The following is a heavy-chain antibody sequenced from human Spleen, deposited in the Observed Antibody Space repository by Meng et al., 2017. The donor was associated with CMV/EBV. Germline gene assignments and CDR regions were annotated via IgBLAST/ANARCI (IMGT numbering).Heavy chain of an antibody. Sequence: FTVSNAWRNWVRRAPGKGLEWVAVISFDGSNKYYADSVKGRFTISRDNSKNTLYLQMNSLRAEDTAVYYCARDHASGNYYTTPGTFDPWGQGTLVTVSS. D-gene: IGHD3-10*01. CDR2: ISFDGSNK. V-gene: IGHV3-30*19. CDR3: ARDHASGNYYTTPGTFDP. CDR1: FTVSNAW. J-gene: IGHJ5*02.